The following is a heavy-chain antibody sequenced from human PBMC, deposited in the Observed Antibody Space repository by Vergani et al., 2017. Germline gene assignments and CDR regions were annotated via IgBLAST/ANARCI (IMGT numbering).Heavy chain of an antibody. CDR3: AKQQGVVPASKKGGYYFDY. J-gene: IGHJ4*02. V-gene: IGHV3-9*01. Sequence: EVQLVESGGGLVQPGRSLRLSCAASGFTFDDYAMHWVRQAPGKGLEWVSGISWNSGSIGYADSVKGRFTISRDNAKNSLYLQMNSLRAEDTALYYCAKQQGVVPASKKGGYYFDYWGQGTLVTVSS. D-gene: IGHD2-2*01. CDR1: GFTFDDYA. CDR2: ISWNSGSI.